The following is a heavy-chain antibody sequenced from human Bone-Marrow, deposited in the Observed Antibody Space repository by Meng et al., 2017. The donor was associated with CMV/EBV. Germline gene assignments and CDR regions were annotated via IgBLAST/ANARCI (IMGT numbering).Heavy chain of an antibody. V-gene: IGHV3-74*01. D-gene: IGHD5-12*01. Sequence: GESLKISCVASGFTFSSYWMHWVRQAPGKGLVWVSRINSDGSSTSYADSVKGRFTISRDNAKNTLYLQMNSLRAEDTAVYYCARELSGGYDFGVYYYGMDVWGQGTTVTVSS. J-gene: IGHJ6*02. CDR1: GFTFSSYW. CDR2: INSDGSST. CDR3: ARELSGGYDFGVYYYGMDV.